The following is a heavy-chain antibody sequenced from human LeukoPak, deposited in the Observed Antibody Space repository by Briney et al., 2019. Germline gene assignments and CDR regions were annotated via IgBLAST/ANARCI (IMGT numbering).Heavy chain of an antibody. V-gene: IGHV1-69*04. CDR1: GGTFSSYA. J-gene: IGHJ4*02. D-gene: IGHD5-12*01. Sequence: SVKVSCKASGGTFSSYAISWVRQAPGQGLEWMGRIIPILGIANYAQKFQGRVTITADKSTSTAYMELSSLRSEDTAVYYCASPSKTLVATLDYWGQGTLVTVSS. CDR3: ASPSKTLVATLDY. CDR2: IIPILGIA.